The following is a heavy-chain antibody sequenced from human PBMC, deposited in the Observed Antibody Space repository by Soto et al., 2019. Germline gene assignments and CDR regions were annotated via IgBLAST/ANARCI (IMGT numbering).Heavy chain of an antibody. CDR2: ISAYSGST. CDR3: ARDFTKSSSWPYYFDY. CDR1: GYTFTTYG. V-gene: IGHV1-18*01. Sequence: QVQLVQSGDEVKKPGASVKVSCKASGYTFTTYGISWVRQAPGQGLEWMGWISAYSGSTKFAQKLQGRVTMTTDTSTTTAYMELRSLTSDDTAVYYCARDFTKSSSWPYYFDYWGQGTLVTVSS. D-gene: IGHD6-13*01. J-gene: IGHJ4*02.